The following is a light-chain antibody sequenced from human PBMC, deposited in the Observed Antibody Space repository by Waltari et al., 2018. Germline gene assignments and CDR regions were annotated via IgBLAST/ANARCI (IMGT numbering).Light chain of an antibody. V-gene: IGKV1-9*01. CDR2: AAS. Sequence: QLPQSPSPLSASVGARVTITSRASQGISSSLAWYQQKPGKAPKLLIYAASTWQSAVPSRFSGSGSGKDYPLTITSLQPKDFATYDCQQLNSDLFGFGPGTKVDIK. CDR1: QGISSS. CDR3: QQLNSDLFG. J-gene: IGKJ3*01.